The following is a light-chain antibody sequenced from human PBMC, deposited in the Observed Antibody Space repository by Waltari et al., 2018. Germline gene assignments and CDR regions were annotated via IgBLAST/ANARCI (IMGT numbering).Light chain of an antibody. Sequence: QSALTQPASVSGSPGQSITISCSGTDSDVGAYDFVSWYQQHPGKAPHLIIYEVSNRPSGISHRVSASKSGNTASLTISGLQAEDEADYYCSSYTTSSAPGVFGTGTRVTVL. CDR2: EVS. CDR3: SSYTTSSAPGV. V-gene: IGLV2-14*01. CDR1: DSDVGAYDF. J-gene: IGLJ1*01.